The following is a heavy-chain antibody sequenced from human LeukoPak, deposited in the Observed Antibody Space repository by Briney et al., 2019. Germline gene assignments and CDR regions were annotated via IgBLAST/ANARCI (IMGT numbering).Heavy chain of an antibody. CDR3: ARTIGGNMLGLGVVIPPYYYYYGMDV. Sequence: ASVKVSFKASGGTFSSYAISWVRQAPGQGLEWMGGIIPIFGTANYAQKFQGRVTITADESTSTAYMELSSLGSEDTAVYYCARTIGGNMLGLGVVIPPYYYYYGMDVWGQGTTVTVSS. CDR2: IIPIFGTA. CDR1: GGTFSSYA. V-gene: IGHV1-69*13. J-gene: IGHJ6*02. D-gene: IGHD3-3*01.